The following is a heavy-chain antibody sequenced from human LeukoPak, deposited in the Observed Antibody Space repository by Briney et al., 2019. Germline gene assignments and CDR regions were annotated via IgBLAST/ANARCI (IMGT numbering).Heavy chain of an antibody. CDR2: ISSSSSYI. CDR3: ARSLKPDYYYYYMDV. V-gene: IGHV3-21*01. D-gene: IGHD1-14*01. CDR1: GFTFSSYS. Sequence: GGSLRLSCAASGFTFSSYSMNWVRQAPGKGLEWVSSISSSSSYIYYADSVKGRFTISRDNAKNSLYLQMNSLRAEDTAVYYCARSLKPDYYYYYMDVWGKGTTVTVSS. J-gene: IGHJ6*03.